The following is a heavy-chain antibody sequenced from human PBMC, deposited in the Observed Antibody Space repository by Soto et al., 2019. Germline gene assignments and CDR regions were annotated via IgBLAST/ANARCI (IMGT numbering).Heavy chain of an antibody. D-gene: IGHD6-19*01. CDR3: AKDRVGSGWSNYFDY. V-gene: IGHV3-30*18. Sequence: QVQLVESGGGVVQPGRSLRLSCAASGFTFSSYGMHWVRQAPGKGLEWVAVISYDGSNKYYADSVKGRFTISRDNSKNTLYLQMNSLRAEDTAVYYCAKDRVGSGWSNYFDYWGQGTLVTVSS. J-gene: IGHJ4*02. CDR2: ISYDGSNK. CDR1: GFTFSSYG.